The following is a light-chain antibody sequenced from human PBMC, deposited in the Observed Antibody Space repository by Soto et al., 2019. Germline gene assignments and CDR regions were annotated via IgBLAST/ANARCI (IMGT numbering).Light chain of an antibody. J-gene: IGKJ1*01. CDR2: GAY. V-gene: IGKV3-20*01. CDR3: QQYGDLPWT. Sequence: ALTQSPGTLSSSPGARATLSCRASQSVSSNYLAWYQQKPGQAPRLLIYGAYSRATGIPDRFSCSGSGTDFTLTIDRLESEEVAVYFCQQYGDLPWTFGQGTKVDI. CDR1: QSVSSNY.